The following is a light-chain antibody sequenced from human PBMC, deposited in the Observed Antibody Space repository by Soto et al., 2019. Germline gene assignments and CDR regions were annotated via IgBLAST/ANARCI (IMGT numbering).Light chain of an antibody. CDR3: QQYNNWPRT. J-gene: IGKJ1*01. CDR1: QSVSSN. V-gene: IGKV3-15*01. Sequence: EIVLTQSPGTLSLSPGESATLSCRASQSVSSNLAWYQQKPGQAPRLLIYGASTRATGIPLRFSGSGSGTEFTLTISSLQSEEFAVYYCQQYNNWPRTVGQGTKVDIK. CDR2: GAS.